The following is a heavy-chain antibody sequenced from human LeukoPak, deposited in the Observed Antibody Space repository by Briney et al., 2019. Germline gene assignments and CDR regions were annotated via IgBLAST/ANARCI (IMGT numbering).Heavy chain of an antibody. J-gene: IGHJ4*02. D-gene: IGHD6-13*01. Sequence: GRSLRLSCAASGFTFSSYAMHWVRQAPGKGLGWVAVISYDGSNKYYADSVKGRFTISRDNSKNTLYLQMNSLRAEDTAVYYCARVGLQQLVFDYWGQGTLVTVSS. CDR2: ISYDGSNK. V-gene: IGHV3-30*04. CDR3: ARVGLQQLVFDY. CDR1: GFTFSSYA.